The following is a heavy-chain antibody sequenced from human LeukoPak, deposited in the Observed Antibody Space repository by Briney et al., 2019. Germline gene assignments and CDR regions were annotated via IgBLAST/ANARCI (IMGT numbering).Heavy chain of an antibody. CDR1: GFSLSTSGMC. V-gene: IGHV2-70*12. CDR3: AHQSGGYGPKKGILGDY. J-gene: IGHJ4*02. Sequence: SGPTLVNPTQTLTLTCTFSGFSLSTSGMCVSWIRQPPGKALEWLARIDWDDDKYYSTSLKTRLTISKDTSKNQVVLTMTNMDPVDTATYYCAHQSGGYGPKKGILGDYWGQGTLVTVSS. CDR2: IDWDDDK. D-gene: IGHD5-18*01.